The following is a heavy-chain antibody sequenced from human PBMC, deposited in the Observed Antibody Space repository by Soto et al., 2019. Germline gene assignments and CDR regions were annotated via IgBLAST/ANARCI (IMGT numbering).Heavy chain of an antibody. CDR1: GYTFTSYY. D-gene: IGHD6-13*01. Sequence: ASVKVSCKASGYTFTSYYMHWVRQAPGQGLEWMGIINPSGGSTSYAQKFQGRVTMTRDTSTSTVYMELSSLRSEDTAVYYCARDFHPKSSSWYPRSWFDPWAQGNLLTVSS. CDR2: INPSGGST. CDR3: ARDFHPKSSSWYPRSWFDP. J-gene: IGHJ5*02. V-gene: IGHV1-46*01.